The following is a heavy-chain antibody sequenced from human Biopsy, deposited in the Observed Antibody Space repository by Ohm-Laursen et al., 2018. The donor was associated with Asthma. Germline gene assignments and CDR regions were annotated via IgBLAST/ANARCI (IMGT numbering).Heavy chain of an antibody. D-gene: IGHD3-9*01. V-gene: IGHV3-23*01. J-gene: IGHJ4*02. CDR2: ISGSGGST. CDR1: GFTFSSYA. CDR3: AKDRDYDILTGPPGFDY. Sequence: SLRLSCAASGFTFSSYAMSWVRQAPGKGLEWVSAISGSGGSTYYADSVKGQFTISRDNSKNTLYLQMNSLRAEDTAVYYCAKDRDYDILTGPPGFDYWGQGTLVTVSS.